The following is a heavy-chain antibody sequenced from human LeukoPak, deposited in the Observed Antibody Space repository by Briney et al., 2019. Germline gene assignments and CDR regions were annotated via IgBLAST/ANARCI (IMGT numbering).Heavy chain of an antibody. CDR3: ARGRREYCSSTSCYRGGVGYYFDY. CDR2: ISYDGSNK. J-gene: IGHJ4*02. V-gene: IGHV3-30*03. D-gene: IGHD2-2*02. Sequence: GGSLRLSCAASGFTFSSYGMHWVRQAPGKGLEWVAVISYDGSNKYYADSVKGRFTISRDNSKNTLYLQMNSLRAEDTAVYYCARGRREYCSSTSCYRGGVGYYFDYWGQGTLVTVSS. CDR1: GFTFSSYG.